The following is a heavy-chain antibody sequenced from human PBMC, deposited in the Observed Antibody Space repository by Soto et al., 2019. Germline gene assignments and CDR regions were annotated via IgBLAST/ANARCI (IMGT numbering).Heavy chain of an antibody. CDR3: ARGEIGNGYGMDV. J-gene: IGHJ6*02. Sequence: SETLSLTCTVSGGSISRYCWRWIRQPSGKGLEWIGRIYPSGSTNYSPSLKSRVTMSVDTSKDQLSLKLSSVTAADTAVYYCARGEIGNGYGMDVWGQGTTVTVSS. CDR1: GGSISRYC. CDR2: IYPSGST. V-gene: IGHV4-4*07. D-gene: IGHD2-8*01.